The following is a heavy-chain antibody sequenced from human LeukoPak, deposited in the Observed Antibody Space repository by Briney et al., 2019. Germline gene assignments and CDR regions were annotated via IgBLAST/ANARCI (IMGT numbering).Heavy chain of an antibody. V-gene: IGHV4-34*01. J-gene: IGHJ5*02. Sequence: PSETLSLTCAVHGGSFSGYYWSWIRQPPGKGLEWIGEINHSGSTNYNPSLKSRVTISVDTSKNQFSLKLSSVTAADTAVYYCARARITMVRGVRRWFDPWGQGTLVTVSS. CDR2: INHSGST. CDR3: ARARITMVRGVRRWFDP. CDR1: GGSFSGYY. D-gene: IGHD3-10*01.